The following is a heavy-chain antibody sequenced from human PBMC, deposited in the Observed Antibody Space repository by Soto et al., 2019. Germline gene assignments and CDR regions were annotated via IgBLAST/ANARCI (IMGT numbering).Heavy chain of an antibody. J-gene: IGHJ6*04. CDR1: GFTFSNYW. CDR3: ARNARTLGV. D-gene: IGHD1-1*01. CDR2: IKQDGSET. V-gene: IGHV3-7*01. Sequence: EMQLVESGGGLVQPGESLRLSCAASGFTFSNYWMNWVRQAPGKGLEWVANIKQDGSETYYVDSVKGRFTISRDNAKNSLYLQMNSLRAEDTAVYYCARNARTLGVWGKGTTVTVSS.